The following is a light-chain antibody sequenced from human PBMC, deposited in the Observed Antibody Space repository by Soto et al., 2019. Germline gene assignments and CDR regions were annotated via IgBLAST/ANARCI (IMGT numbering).Light chain of an antibody. CDR2: GAS. CDR1: QSVSSSY. J-gene: IGKJ5*01. CDR3: QQYGSS. Sequence: GLTQSPGAVSLSPGERATLSCRASQSVSSSYLAWYQQKPGQAPRLLIYGASSRATGIPDRFSGSGSGTDFTLTISRLEPEDFAVYYCQQYGSSFGQGTRLE. V-gene: IGKV3-20*01.